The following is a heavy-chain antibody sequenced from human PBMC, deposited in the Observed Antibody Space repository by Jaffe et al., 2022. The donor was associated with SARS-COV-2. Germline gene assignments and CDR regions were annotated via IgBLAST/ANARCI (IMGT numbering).Heavy chain of an antibody. J-gene: IGHJ6*02. CDR3: ARVRFSSSSVLDV. D-gene: IGHD6-13*01. V-gene: IGHV3-33*01. CDR2: IWYDGSNK. Sequence: QVQLVESGGGVVQPGRSLRLSCAASGFTFSSYGMHWVRQAPGKGLEWVAVIWYDGSNKYYADSVKGRFTISRDNSKNTLYLQMNSLRAEDTAVYYCARVRFSSSSVLDVWGQGTTVTVSS. CDR1: GFTFSSYG.